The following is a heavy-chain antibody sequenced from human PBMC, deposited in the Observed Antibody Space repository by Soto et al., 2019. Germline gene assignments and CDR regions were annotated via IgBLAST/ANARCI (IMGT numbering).Heavy chain of an antibody. D-gene: IGHD3-10*01. Sequence: GGSLRLSCAASGFTFSSYAMSWVRQAPGKGLEWVSAISGSGGSTYYADSVKGRFTISRDNSKSTLYLQMNSLRAEDTAVYYCAKDLYYYGSGSYYGTDYWGQGTLVTVSS. J-gene: IGHJ4*02. CDR1: GFTFSSYA. CDR3: AKDLYYYGSGSYYGTDY. V-gene: IGHV3-23*01. CDR2: ISGSGGST.